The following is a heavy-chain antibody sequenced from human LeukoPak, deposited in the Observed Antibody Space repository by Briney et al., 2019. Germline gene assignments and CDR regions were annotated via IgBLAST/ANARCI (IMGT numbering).Heavy chain of an antibody. J-gene: IGHJ4*02. V-gene: IGHV1-2*02. CDR2: ISPNSGAT. CDR1: GYTFTAYY. CDR3: ARGFCSGGSCYEGY. D-gene: IGHD2-15*01. Sequence: ASVKVSCKASGYTFTAYYLHWVRQAPGQGLEWMGWISPNSGATNYAQKFQGRVSMTMDTSSSTAYMELSSLRPDDTAVFYCARGFCSGGSCYEGYWSQGTLVTVSS.